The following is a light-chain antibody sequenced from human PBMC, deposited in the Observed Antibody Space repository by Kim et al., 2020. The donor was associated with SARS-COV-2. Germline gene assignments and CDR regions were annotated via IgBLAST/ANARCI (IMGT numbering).Light chain of an antibody. CDR3: QQSYSSPT. J-gene: IGKJ2*01. CDR1: QTIGNS. V-gene: IGKV1-39*01. CDR2: SAS. Sequence: DIQMTQSPSFLSASVGDRVTITCRASQTIGNSLNWYQQRSGKAPKLLIYSASNLQSGVPSRFSGSGSGTDFSLTINSLQPEDFATYYCQQSYSSPTFGQGTKLEI.